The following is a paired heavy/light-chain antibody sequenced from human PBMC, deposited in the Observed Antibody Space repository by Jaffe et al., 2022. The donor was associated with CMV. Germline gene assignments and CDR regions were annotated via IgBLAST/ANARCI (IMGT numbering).Heavy chain of an antibody. CDR1: GFTFRNYD. Sequence: EVQLVESGGDLVQPGGSLRLSCAASGFTFRNYDMHWVRLVVGKGLEWVSSIGTTGDTYYPDSVKGRFTISREDTKSSLYLQMNSLRAGDSAVYYCAREILDQLPGPGTSPFDMWGRGTMVTVGS. J-gene: IGHJ3*02. D-gene: IGHD1-1*01. CDR2: IGTTGDT. CDR3: AREILDQLPGPGTSPFDM. V-gene: IGHV3-13*01.
Light chain of an antibody. Sequence: EIVLTQSPGTLSLSPGERATLSCRASQTVSSNDLAWYQQKYGLAPRLLIYGASSRATGIPDRFGGSGSGTDFTLTISRLESEDVAVYYCQQYGSSPTTFGGGTKVELK. CDR1: QTVSSND. CDR3: QQYGSSPTT. V-gene: IGKV3-20*01. J-gene: IGKJ4*01. CDR2: GAS.